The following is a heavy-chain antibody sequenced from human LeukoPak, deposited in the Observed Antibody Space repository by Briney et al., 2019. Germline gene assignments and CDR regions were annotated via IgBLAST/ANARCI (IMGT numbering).Heavy chain of an antibody. CDR1: GDSVSSNSAG. CDR2: TNHRSKWYS. V-gene: IGHV6-1*01. CDR3: AREVSWSDAFDI. D-gene: IGHD3-3*01. J-gene: IGHJ3*02. Sequence: SQTLSLTCVISGDSVSSNSAGWNWIRQSPSRGLEWLGRTNHRSKWYSDYAESVKSRTIITADTSKNQFSLRLSSVTPEDTAVYYCAREVSWSDAFDIWGQGTVVTVSS.